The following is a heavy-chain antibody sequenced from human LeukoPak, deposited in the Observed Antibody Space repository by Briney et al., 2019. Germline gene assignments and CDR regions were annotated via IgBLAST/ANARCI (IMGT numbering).Heavy chain of an antibody. CDR2: INPNSGGT. J-gene: IGHJ4*02. V-gene: IGHV1-2*02. CDR1: GGTFSSYA. CDR3: ARDGYYDSSGGVDY. Sequence: ASVTVSFKASGGTFSSYAISWVRQAPGQGLEWMGWINPNSGGTNYAQKFQGRVTMTRDTSISTAYMEVSRLRSDDTAVYYCARDGYYDSSGGVDYWGQGTLVTVSS. D-gene: IGHD3-22*01.